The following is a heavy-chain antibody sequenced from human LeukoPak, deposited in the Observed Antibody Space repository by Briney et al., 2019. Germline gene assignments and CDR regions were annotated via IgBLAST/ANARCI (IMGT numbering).Heavy chain of an antibody. V-gene: IGHV1-2*02. CDR2: INPNSGGT. Sequence: GESLKISCKASGYTFTGYYMHWVRQAPGQGLEWMGWINPNSGGTNYAQKFQGRVTMTRDTSISTAYMELSRLRSDDTAVYYCARDMRANDFWSGYYGVDYWGQGTLVTVSS. D-gene: IGHD3-3*01. CDR3: ARDMRANDFWSGYYGVDY. CDR1: GYTFTGYY. J-gene: IGHJ4*02.